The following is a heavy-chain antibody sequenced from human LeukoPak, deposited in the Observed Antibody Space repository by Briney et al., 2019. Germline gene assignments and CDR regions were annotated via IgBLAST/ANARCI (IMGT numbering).Heavy chain of an antibody. J-gene: IGHJ5*02. Sequence: PGGSLRLSCGASGFIFSTYEMNWVRQAPGKGLEWLSYISYNGRSIYYADSVKGRFTISRDNAKNSLYLQMNSLRAEDTALYHCAREFSISGYNWFDPWGQGTLVTVSS. D-gene: IGHD3-22*01. CDR3: AREFSISGYNWFDP. V-gene: IGHV3-48*03. CDR2: ISYNGRSI. CDR1: GFIFSTYE.